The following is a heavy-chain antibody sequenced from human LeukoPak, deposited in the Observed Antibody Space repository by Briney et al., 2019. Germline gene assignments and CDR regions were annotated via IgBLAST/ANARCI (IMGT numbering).Heavy chain of an antibody. Sequence: GASVKVSCKASGYTFTGNYMHWVRQAPGQGLEWMGWINPNSGGTNYAQKFRDRVTVTRDTSISTAYMELSRLRSDDTAVYYCARGYYDSSDYEYFQHWGQGTLVTVSS. CDR2: INPNSGGT. D-gene: IGHD3-22*01. CDR3: ARGYYDSSDYEYFQH. CDR1: GYTFTGNY. J-gene: IGHJ1*01. V-gene: IGHV1-2*02.